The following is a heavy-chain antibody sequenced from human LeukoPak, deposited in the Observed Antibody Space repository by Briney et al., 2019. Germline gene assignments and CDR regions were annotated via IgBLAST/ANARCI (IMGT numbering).Heavy chain of an antibody. CDR3: ARDRRLWQPLGYMDV. J-gene: IGHJ6*03. CDR2: INAGNGNT. Sequence: GASVKVSCKASGYTFTSYAMHWVRQAPGQRLEWMGWINAGNGNTKYSQKFQGRVTITRDTSASTAYMELSSLRSEDTAVYYCARDRRLWQPLGYMDVWGKGTTVTVSS. CDR1: GYTFTSYA. D-gene: IGHD2-21*01. V-gene: IGHV1-3*01.